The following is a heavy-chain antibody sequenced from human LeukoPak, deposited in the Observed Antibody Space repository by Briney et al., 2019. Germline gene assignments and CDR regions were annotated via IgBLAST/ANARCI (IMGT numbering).Heavy chain of an antibody. CDR3: ARGELLLDN. CDR2: INPNDGSA. J-gene: IGHJ4*02. CDR1: GYTLTSYY. Sequence: GVSVKVSCKASGYTLTSYYMHWVRQTPGQGLEWMGIINPNDGSATYAQRFQGRVSMTRDTSTSTVYMGLQSLRSEDTAVYYCARGELLLDNWGQGTLVTVSS. V-gene: IGHV1-46*03. D-gene: IGHD3-10*01.